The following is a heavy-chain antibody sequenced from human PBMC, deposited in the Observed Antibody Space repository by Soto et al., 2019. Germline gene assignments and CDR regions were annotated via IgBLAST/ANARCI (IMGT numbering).Heavy chain of an antibody. D-gene: IGHD2-15*01. CDR3: ARLLKTGYCSGGSFYGPGAFDI. CDR1: GGSFSGYY. J-gene: IGHJ3*02. V-gene: IGHV4-34*01. CDR2: INHSGST. Sequence: PSETLSLTCAVYGGSFSGYYWSWIRQPPGKGLEWIGEINHSGSTNYNPSLKSRVTISVDTSKKQFSLKLSSVTAADTAVYYCARLLKTGYCSGGSFYGPGAFDIWGQGTMVTVSS.